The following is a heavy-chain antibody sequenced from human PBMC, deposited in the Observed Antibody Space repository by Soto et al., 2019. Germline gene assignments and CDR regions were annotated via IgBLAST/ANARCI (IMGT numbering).Heavy chain of an antibody. Sequence: PGGSLRLSCAASGFTVRSNYMSWVRQAPGKGLEWVSVIYGNGSTYYADSVKGRFTISRDISKNTLFLQMNSLRAEDTAVYYCARARDGYNFLYGPTWGQGTLVTVSS. CDR1: GFTVRSNY. V-gene: IGHV3-53*05. D-gene: IGHD5-12*01. CDR2: IYGNGST. CDR3: ARARDGYNFLYGPT. J-gene: IGHJ4*02.